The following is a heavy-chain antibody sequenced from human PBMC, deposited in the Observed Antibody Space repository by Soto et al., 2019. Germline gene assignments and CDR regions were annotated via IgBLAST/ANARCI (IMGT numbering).Heavy chain of an antibody. J-gene: IGHJ4*02. CDR2: IYWDDDK. CDR3: AHITGITGTWEIFDY. CDR1: GFSLSTSGVG. D-gene: IGHD1-20*01. Sequence: SGPTLVNPTQTLTLTCTFSGFSLSTSGVGVGWIRQPPGKALEWLALIYWDDDKRYSPSLKSRLTLTKDTSKNQVVLTMTNMEPVDTATYYCAHITGITGTWEIFDYWGQGTLVTVSS. V-gene: IGHV2-5*02.